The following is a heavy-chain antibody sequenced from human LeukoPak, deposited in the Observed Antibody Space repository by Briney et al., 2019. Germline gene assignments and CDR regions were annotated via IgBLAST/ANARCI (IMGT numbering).Heavy chain of an antibody. J-gene: IGHJ3*02. CDR2: VIPNSGAT. V-gene: IGHV1-2*02. D-gene: IGHD4-17*01. CDR3: ARDHDYGDYDAPGVFDI. Sequence: ASVRVFCKTSGYTFTDYYMHWVRQAPGQGLVWMGWVIPNSGATRYAEKFQGRVTMTRDTSITTAYMELSRLTSDDTAVYYCARDHDYGDYDAPGVFDIWGQGTMVTVSA. CDR1: GYTFTDYY.